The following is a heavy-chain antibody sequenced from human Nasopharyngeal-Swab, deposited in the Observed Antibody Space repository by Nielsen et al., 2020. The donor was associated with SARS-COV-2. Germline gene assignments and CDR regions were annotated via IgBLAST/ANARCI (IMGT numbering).Heavy chain of an antibody. J-gene: IGHJ6*03. Sequence: GESLKISCAASAFSFSGFEVNWVRQAPRKGLEWISYISASGSFKYYADSVKGRFTISRDNARKSLYLQMDSLRGEDTGVYYCAGRGISVSGDYYYYMDVWGKGTPVTVSS. CDR1: AFSFSGFE. D-gene: IGHD3-3*02. V-gene: IGHV3-48*03. CDR3: AGRGISVSGDYYYYMDV. CDR2: ISASGSFK.